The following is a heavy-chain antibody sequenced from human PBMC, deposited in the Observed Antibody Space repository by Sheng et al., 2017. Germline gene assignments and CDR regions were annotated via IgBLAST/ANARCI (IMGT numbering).Heavy chain of an antibody. Sequence: QVQLVQSGAEVKKPGASVKVSCKASGYTFSSFGITWVRQAPGQGLEWMGWISGYNGNTNYAQKFQGRVTMTTDTSTSTAYMELRSLRSDDTALYYCTRDPLTGDEDYWGQGTLVTVSS. CDR3: TRDPLTGDEDY. D-gene: IGHD1-20*01. CDR1: GYTFSSFG. V-gene: IGHV1-18*01. J-gene: IGHJ4*02. CDR2: ISGYNGNT.